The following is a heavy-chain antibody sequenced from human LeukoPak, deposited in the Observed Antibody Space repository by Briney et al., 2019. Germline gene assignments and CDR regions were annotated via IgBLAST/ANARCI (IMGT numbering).Heavy chain of an antibody. J-gene: IGHJ4*02. V-gene: IGHV4-34*01. Sequence: PSETLSLTCAVYGGSFSGYYWSWIRQPPGKGLEWIGEINHSGSTNYNPSLKSRVTISVDTSKNQFSLKLSSVTAADTAVYSCARGSYDFWSGYYQSASYYFDYWGQGTLVTVSS. D-gene: IGHD3-3*01. CDR1: GGSFSGYY. CDR3: ARGSYDFWSGYYQSASYYFDY. CDR2: INHSGST.